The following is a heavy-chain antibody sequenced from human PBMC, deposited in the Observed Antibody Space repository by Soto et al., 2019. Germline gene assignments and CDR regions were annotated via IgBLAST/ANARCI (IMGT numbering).Heavy chain of an antibody. D-gene: IGHD6-13*01. Sequence: VQLVQSGAELKKPGASVKVSCKTSGNTFPNYALHWVRQAPGQRPEWMGWVNGGNGNTKYSEHCQGRVTSTGDTSAGTAYRGLSSLQSEDTAVYYCARVDSGYSSGWYIDYFNFWGQGTLVTVSS. CDR2: VNGGNGNT. CDR3: ARVDSGYSSGWYIDYFNF. J-gene: IGHJ4*02. V-gene: IGHV1-3*01. CDR1: GNTFPNYA.